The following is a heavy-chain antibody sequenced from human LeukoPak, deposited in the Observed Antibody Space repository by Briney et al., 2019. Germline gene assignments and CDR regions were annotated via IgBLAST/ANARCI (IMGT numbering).Heavy chain of an antibody. D-gene: IGHD3-10*01. CDR2: ITNDGSST. CDR3: AKVPEVRGYYFDY. Sequence: GGSLGLSCAASGLTFSSHWMHWVRQAPGKGLVWVSRITNDGSSTTYADSVKGRFTISRDNAKNMLYLQVNSLRAEDTAVYYCAKVPEVRGYYFDYWGQGTLVTVSS. CDR1: GLTFSSHW. V-gene: IGHV3-74*01. J-gene: IGHJ4*02.